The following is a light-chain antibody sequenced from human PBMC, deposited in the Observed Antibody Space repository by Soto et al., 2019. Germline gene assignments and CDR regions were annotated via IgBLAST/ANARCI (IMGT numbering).Light chain of an antibody. CDR1: SSDVGTYNY. CDR3: SSYAGSSTFYV. Sequence: QSVLTQPASVSGSPGQSITISCTGTSSDVGTYNYVSWYQQHSGKAPKLMIYEVSNRPSGVSNRFSGSKSGNTASLTISGLQAEDEADYYCSSYAGSSTFYVFGTGTKATVL. J-gene: IGLJ1*01. CDR2: EVS. V-gene: IGLV2-23*02.